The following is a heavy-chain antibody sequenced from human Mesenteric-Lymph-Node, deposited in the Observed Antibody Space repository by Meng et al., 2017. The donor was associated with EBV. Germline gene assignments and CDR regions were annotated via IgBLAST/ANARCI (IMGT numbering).Heavy chain of an antibody. CDR1: GDTNCA. D-gene: IGHD3-10*01. CDR2: INAGNGKT. CDR3: ASGSLGFDS. Sequence: QVPLLRSGAQVETPSSYVKFSCKALGDTNCAMHGVRQAPEQRLEWMGLINAGNGKTEYSPKFPGRVTITRDTSASTAHMEVSSLRSDATAGYYCASGSLGFDSWGQGTLVTVSS. J-gene: IGHJ5*01. V-gene: IGHV1-3*01.